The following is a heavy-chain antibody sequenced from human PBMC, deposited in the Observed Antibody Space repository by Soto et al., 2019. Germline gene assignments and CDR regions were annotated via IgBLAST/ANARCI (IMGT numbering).Heavy chain of an antibody. D-gene: IGHD3-3*01. J-gene: IGHJ6*02. Sequence: ASVKVSCKASGYTFTGYYMHWVRQAPGQGLEWMGWINPNSGGTNYAQKFQGRVTMTRDTSISTAYMELSRLRSDDTAVYYCARAYDFWSGPIPMDVWGQGNTVTVSS. CDR3: ARAYDFWSGPIPMDV. V-gene: IGHV1-2*02. CDR2: INPNSGGT. CDR1: GYTFTGYY.